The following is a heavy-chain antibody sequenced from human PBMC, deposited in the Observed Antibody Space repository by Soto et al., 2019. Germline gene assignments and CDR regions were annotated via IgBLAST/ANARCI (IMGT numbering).Heavy chain of an antibody. V-gene: IGHV3-48*01. CDR2: ISSSSSVI. D-gene: IGHD7-27*01. CDR3: ARDLSWGSNWYYYMDV. J-gene: IGHJ6*03. Sequence: ESGGGLVQPGGSLRLSCATSGFILSDCAMNWVRQAPGKGLEWVSYISSSSSVIDYADSMKGRFTVSRDNARNSLYLQMNSLRAEDTAVYYCARDLSWGSNWYYYMDVWGKGTTVTVSS. CDR1: GFILSDCA.